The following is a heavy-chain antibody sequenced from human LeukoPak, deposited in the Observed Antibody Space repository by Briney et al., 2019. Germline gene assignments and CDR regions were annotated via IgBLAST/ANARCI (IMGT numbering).Heavy chain of an antibody. CDR3: ARAGDSSGYRSQDAFDI. D-gene: IGHD3-22*01. CDR2: ISAYNGNT. CDR1: GYTFTSYG. J-gene: IGHJ3*02. V-gene: IGHV1-18*01. Sequence: GASVKVSCKASGYTFTSYGISWVRQAPGQGLEWMGWISAYNGNTNYAQKLQGRVTMTTDTSTSTAYMELRSLRSDDTAVYYCARAGDSSGYRSQDAFDIWGQGTMVTVSS.